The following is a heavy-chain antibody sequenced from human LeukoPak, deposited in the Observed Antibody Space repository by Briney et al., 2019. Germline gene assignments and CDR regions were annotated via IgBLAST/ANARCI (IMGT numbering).Heavy chain of an antibody. Sequence: ASVKVSCKASGYTFTSYDINWVRQATGQGLEWMGWMNPNSGNTGYAQKFQGRVTITRNTSISTAYMELSSLRSEDMAVYYCAVNYYDSSGPLNWGQGTLVTVSS. CDR1: GYTFTSYD. D-gene: IGHD3-22*01. CDR3: AVNYYDSSGPLN. J-gene: IGHJ4*02. CDR2: MNPNSGNT. V-gene: IGHV1-8*03.